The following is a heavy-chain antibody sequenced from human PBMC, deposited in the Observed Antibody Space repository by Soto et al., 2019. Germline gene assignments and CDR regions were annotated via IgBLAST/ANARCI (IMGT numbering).Heavy chain of an antibody. CDR2: IYYSGST. D-gene: IGHD4-17*01. V-gene: IGHV4-59*01. Sequence: PSETLSLTCTASGGSISSYYWSWIRQPPGKGLEWIGYIYYSGSTNYNPSLKSRVTISVDTSKNQFSLKLSSVTAADTAVYYCARYGTNDAFDIWGQGTMVTVSS. CDR1: GGSISSYY. J-gene: IGHJ3*02. CDR3: ARYGTNDAFDI.